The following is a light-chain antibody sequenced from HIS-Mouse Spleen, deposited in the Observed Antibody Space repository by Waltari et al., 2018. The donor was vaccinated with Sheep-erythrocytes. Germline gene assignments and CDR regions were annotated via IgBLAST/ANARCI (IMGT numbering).Light chain of an antibody. Sequence: EIVLTQSPATLSLSPGERATLSCRASQSVSSYLAWYQQKPGQAPRLLIYDASNRATGIPARFSGSVSGTDFTLTISSLEPEYFAVYYCQQRSNWYTFGQGTKLEIK. CDR2: DAS. J-gene: IGKJ2*01. CDR1: QSVSSY. V-gene: IGKV3-11*01. CDR3: QQRSNWYT.